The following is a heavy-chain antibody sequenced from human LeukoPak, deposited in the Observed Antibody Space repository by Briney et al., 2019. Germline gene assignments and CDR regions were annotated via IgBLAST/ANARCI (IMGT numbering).Heavy chain of an antibody. V-gene: IGHV4-59*12. J-gene: IGHJ5*02. Sequence: SETLSLTCTVSGGSISSYYWSWIRQPPGKGLEWIGYIYYSGSTNYNPSLKSRVTISVDTSKNQFSLKLSSVTAADTAVYYCARSPPLVGATDNNWFDPWGQGTLVTVSS. CDR2: IYYSGST. D-gene: IGHD1-26*01. CDR3: ARSPPLVGATDNNWFDP. CDR1: GGSISSYY.